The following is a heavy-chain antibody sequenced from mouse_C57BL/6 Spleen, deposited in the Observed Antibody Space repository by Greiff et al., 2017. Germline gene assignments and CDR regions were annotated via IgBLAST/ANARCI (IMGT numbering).Heavy chain of an antibody. CDR1: GFTFSSYA. Sequence: EVQLVESGEGLVKPGGSLKLSCAASGFTFSSYAMSWVRQTPEKRLEWVAYISSGGDYIYYADTVKGRFTISRDNARNTLYLQMSSLKSEDTASYYCTRGGYGSSYWYFDVWGTGTTVTVSS. D-gene: IGHD1-1*01. CDR3: TRGGYGSSYWYFDV. V-gene: IGHV5-9-1*02. CDR2: ISSGGDYI. J-gene: IGHJ1*03.